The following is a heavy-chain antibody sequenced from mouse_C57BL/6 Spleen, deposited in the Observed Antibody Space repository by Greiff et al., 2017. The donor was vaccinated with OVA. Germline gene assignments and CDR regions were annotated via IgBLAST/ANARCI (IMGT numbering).Heavy chain of an antibody. Sequence: QVQLQQSGPGLVQPSQSLSITCTVSGFSLTSYGVHWVRQSPGKGLEWLGVIWRGGSTDYNAAFMSRLSITKDNSKSQVFFKMNSLQADDTAIYYCAKTKDNSGNGAMDYWGQGTSVTVSS. CDR2: IWRGGST. CDR3: AKTKDNSGNGAMDY. CDR1: GFSLTSYG. V-gene: IGHV2-5*01. D-gene: IGHD3-2*02. J-gene: IGHJ4*01.